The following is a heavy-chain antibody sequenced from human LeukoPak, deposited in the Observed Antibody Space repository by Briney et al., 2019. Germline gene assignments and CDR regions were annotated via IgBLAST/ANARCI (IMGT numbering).Heavy chain of an antibody. CDR3: ARESRRRVPPSDIENYFDY. V-gene: IGHV4-34*12. Sequence: SETLSLTCAVYNVSLSGYYWSWFRQSPGKGLEWIGEIVYNGNTNYNPSLKSRLTISLDTSKNQFSLRLISVTAADTAFYYCARESRRRVPPSDIENYFDYWGQGTLVTVSS. CDR2: IVYNGNT. J-gene: IGHJ4*02. CDR1: NVSLSGYY. D-gene: IGHD1-26*01.